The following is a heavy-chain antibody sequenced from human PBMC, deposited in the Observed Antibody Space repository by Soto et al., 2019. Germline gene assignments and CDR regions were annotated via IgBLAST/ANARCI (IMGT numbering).Heavy chain of an antibody. CDR1: GGSISSYY. Sequence: PTETLSLSCTVSGGSISSYYWSWIRQPPGKGLEWIGYIYYSGSTNYNPSLKSRVTISVDTSKNQFSLKLSSVTAADTAVYYCASTRDGFVDYWGQGTLVTVSS. CDR3: ASTRDGFVDY. V-gene: IGHV4-59*01. J-gene: IGHJ4*02. CDR2: IYYSGST. D-gene: IGHD5-12*01.